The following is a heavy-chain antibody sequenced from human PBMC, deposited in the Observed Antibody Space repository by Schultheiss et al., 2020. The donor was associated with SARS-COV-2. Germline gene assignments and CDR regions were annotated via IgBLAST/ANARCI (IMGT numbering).Heavy chain of an antibody. CDR3: ANLHMSGPYNWFDP. V-gene: IGHV4-34*01. D-gene: IGHD2-21*01. CDR1: GGSFSGYY. CDR2: INHSGST. Sequence: SETLSLTCAVYGGSFSGYYWSWIRQPPGKGLEWIGEINHSGSTNYNPSLKSRVTISVDTSKKQFSLQLSSVTAADTAVYYCANLHMSGPYNWFDPWGQGTLVTVSS. J-gene: IGHJ5*02.